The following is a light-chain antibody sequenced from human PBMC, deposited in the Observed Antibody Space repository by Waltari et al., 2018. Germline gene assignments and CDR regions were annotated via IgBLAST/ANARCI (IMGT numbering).Light chain of an antibody. J-gene: IGKJ4*01. Sequence: EIVLTQSPAILSLSPGERATLACRASHIVGWYLAWYQQRPGQSPKLLIYDASNRATGIPARFSGSGSETDFTLTISSLEPEDFAVYYCQQRSNWPLTFGGGTRVEI. CDR2: DAS. V-gene: IGKV3-11*01. CDR1: HIVGWY. CDR3: QQRSNWPLT.